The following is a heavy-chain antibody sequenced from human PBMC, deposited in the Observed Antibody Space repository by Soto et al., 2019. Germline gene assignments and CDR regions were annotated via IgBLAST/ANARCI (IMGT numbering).Heavy chain of an antibody. CDR3: ARDSPTQPYYYDSSGYYYYYYGMDV. J-gene: IGHJ6*02. CDR2: ISAYNGNT. D-gene: IGHD3-22*01. Sequence: ASVKVSCTASGYTFTSYGISWVRQAPGQGLEWMGWISAYNGNTNYAQKLQGRVTMTTDTSTSTAYMELRSLRSDDTAVYYCARDSPTQPYYYDSSGYYYYYYGMDVWGQGTTVTVSS. CDR1: GYTFTSYG. V-gene: IGHV1-18*04.